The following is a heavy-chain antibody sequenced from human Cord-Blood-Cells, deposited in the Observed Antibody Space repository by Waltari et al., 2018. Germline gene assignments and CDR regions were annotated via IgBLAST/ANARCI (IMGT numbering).Heavy chain of an antibody. Sequence: QVQLQQWGAGLLKPSETLSLTCAVYGGSFSGYYWSWIRQPPGKGLGWIGEINHSGSTNYNPSLKSRVTISVDTSKNQFSLKLSSVTAADTAVYYCARGPRYSSSWYYWGQGTLVTVSS. CDR3: ARGPRYSSSWYY. D-gene: IGHD6-13*01. J-gene: IGHJ4*02. CDR2: INHSGST. CDR1: GGSFSGYY. V-gene: IGHV4-34*01.